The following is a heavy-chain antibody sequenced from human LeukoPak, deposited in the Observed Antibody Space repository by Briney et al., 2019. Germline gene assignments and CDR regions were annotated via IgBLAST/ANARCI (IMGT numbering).Heavy chain of an antibody. D-gene: IGHD3-22*01. CDR3: ARDPYYDSSGYYP. CDR2: IYYSGST. Sequence: SETLSLTCTVSGGSISSSSYYWGWIRQPPGKGLEWIGSIYYSGSTYYNPSLKSRVTISVDTSKNQFSLKLSSVTAADTAVYYCARDPYYDSSGYYPWGQGTLVTVSS. J-gene: IGHJ5*02. CDR1: GGSISSSSYY. V-gene: IGHV4-39*07.